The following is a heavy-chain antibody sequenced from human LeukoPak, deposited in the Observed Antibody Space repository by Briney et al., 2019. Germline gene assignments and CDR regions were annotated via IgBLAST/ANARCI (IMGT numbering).Heavy chain of an antibody. CDR1: GYTFTSYD. Sequence: ASVKVSCKASGYTFTSYDINWVRQATGQGLEWMGWMNPNSGNTGYAQKFQGRVTMTRNTSISTAYMELSSLRSEDTAVYYCARDQRYFDWLPFDYWGQGTLVTVSS. CDR3: ARDQRYFDWLPFDY. D-gene: IGHD3-9*01. J-gene: IGHJ4*02. V-gene: IGHV1-8*01. CDR2: MNPNSGNT.